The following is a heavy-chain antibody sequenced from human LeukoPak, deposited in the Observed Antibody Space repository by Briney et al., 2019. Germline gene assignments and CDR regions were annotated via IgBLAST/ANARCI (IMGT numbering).Heavy chain of an antibody. CDR2: IIPILGIA. D-gene: IGHD6-13*01. J-gene: IGHJ1*01. CDR3: VGQQLGLIVFQH. V-gene: IGHV1-69*04. CDR1: GGTFSSYA. Sequence: SVKVSCKASGGTFSSYAISWVRQAPGQGLEWMGRIIPILGIANYAQKFQGRVTITADKSTSTAYMELSSLRSEDTAVYYCVGQQLGLIVFQHWGQGTLVTVSS.